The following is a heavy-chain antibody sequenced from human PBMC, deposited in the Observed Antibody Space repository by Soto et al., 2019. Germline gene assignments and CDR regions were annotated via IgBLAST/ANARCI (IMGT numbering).Heavy chain of an antibody. CDR1: GYTFTGYY. V-gene: IGHV1-2*04. CDR2: INPNSGGT. J-gene: IGHJ4*02. D-gene: IGHD6-19*01. Sequence: QVQLVQSGAEVKKPGASVMVSCKASGYTFTGYYMHWVRQAPGQGLEWMGWINPNSGGTNYAQKFQGWVTMTRDTSISTGYMEASRLRSDDTAVYYCARVGRQWLVRDSLGYWGQGTLVTVSS. CDR3: ARVGRQWLVRDSLGY.